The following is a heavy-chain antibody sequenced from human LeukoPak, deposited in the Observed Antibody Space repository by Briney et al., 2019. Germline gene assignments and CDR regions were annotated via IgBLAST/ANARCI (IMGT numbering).Heavy chain of an antibody. J-gene: IGHJ4*02. D-gene: IGHD3-10*01. V-gene: IGHV1-69*01. CDR1: GGTFSSYA. CDR2: IIPIFGTA. CDR3: ASPDYYGSGSYAH. Sequence: GPSVKVSCKASGGTFSSYAISWERQAPGQGLEWMGGIIPIFGTANYAQKFQGRVTITADESTSTAYMELSSLRAEDTAVYYCASPDYYGSGSYAHWGQGTLVTVSS.